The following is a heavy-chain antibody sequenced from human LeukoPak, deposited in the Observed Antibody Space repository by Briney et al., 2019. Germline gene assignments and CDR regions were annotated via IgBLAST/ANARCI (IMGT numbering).Heavy chain of an antibody. CDR3: ARGDLHGSLTAYNHFDY. CDR1: GYIFTNYW. J-gene: IGHJ4*02. D-gene: IGHD3-10*01. Sequence: GESLKISCKASGYIFTNYWIGWVRLMPGKGLEWMGIMYPGDSETRYGPSFQGHVTISADKSITTAYLQWSSLRASDTAMYYCARGDLHGSLTAYNHFDYWGQGSLVTVSS. V-gene: IGHV5-51*01. CDR2: MYPGDSET.